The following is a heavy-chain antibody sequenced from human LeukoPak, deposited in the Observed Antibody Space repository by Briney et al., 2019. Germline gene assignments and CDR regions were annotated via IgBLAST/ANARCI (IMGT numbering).Heavy chain of an antibody. CDR1: GYTFTSYG. V-gene: IGHV1-18*01. J-gene: IGHJ4*02. CDR3: ARRGLSNPFDY. D-gene: IGHD3-16*02. CDR2: ISAYNGNT. Sequence: ASVKLSCKGSGYTFTSYGISWVRQAPGQGLGWMGWISAYNGNTNYAQKLQGRVTMTTDTSTSTAYMELRSLRSDDTAVYYCARRGLSNPFDYWGQGTLVTVSS.